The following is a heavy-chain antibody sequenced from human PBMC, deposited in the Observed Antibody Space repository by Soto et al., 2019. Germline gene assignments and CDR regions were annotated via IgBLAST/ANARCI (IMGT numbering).Heavy chain of an antibody. J-gene: IGHJ5*02. CDR1: GGYISSGGYS. Sequence: SETLSLTCAVSGGYISSGGYSCSWIRQPPGKGLEWIGYIYHSGSTYYNPSLKSRVTISVDRSKNQFSLKLSSVTAADTAVYYCASRRLRNWFDPWGQGTLVTVSS. D-gene: IGHD4-17*01. CDR3: ASRRLRNWFDP. CDR2: IYHSGST. V-gene: IGHV4-30-2*01.